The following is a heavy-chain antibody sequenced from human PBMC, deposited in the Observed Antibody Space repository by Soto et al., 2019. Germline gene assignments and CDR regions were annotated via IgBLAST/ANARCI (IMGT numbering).Heavy chain of an antibody. CDR1: GGTFSSYA. Sequence: SVKVSCKASGGTFSSYAISWVRQAPGQGLEWMGGIIPIFGTANYADSVKGRFTISRDNSKHTLYLQMDSLRSEDTAVYYCARDPAYQPQYAMDVWGQGTAVTVSS. CDR3: ARDPAYQPQYAMDV. J-gene: IGHJ6*02. V-gene: IGHV1-69*05. CDR2: IIPIFGTA.